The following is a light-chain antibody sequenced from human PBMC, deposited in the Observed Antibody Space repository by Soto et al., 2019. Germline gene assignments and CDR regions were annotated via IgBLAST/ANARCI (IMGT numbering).Light chain of an antibody. CDR1: SSDVGGYNY. CDR2: EVS. J-gene: IGLJ1*01. CDR3: SSYTSTSTLYV. Sequence: QSVLTQPASVSGSPGQSITISCTGTSSDVGGYNYVSWYQQHPGKAPKLMIYEVSSRPSGVSNRFSGSKSGNTASLTISGLQAEDEADYYCSSYTSTSTLYVFGSGTKATLL. V-gene: IGLV2-14*01.